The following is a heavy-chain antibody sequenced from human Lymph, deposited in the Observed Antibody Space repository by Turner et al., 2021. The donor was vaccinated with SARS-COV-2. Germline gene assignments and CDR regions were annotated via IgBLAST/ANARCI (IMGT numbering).Heavy chain of an antibody. V-gene: IGHV1-2*02. J-gene: IGHJ6*02. D-gene: IGHD3-3*01. CDR1: GHTFPGHN. CDR3: ARDVERYNDFWSGYSGGYGLDV. Sequence: QVQLGQCGAEVQKPRASVKVSCNASGHTFPGHNMYWVRQAPGQGLEWMEWINPNSGGTNYAQKFQGRVTMTRDTSISTAYMGLSRLRSDDTAVYYCARDVERYNDFWSGYSGGYGLDVWGQGTTVTVSS. CDR2: INPNSGGT.